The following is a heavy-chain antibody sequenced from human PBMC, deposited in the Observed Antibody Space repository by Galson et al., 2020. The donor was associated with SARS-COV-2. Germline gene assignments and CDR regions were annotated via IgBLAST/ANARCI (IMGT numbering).Heavy chain of an antibody. CDR3: ATAPPAAGTVWFDP. Sequence: GASVKVSCKVSGYTLTELSMHWVRQAPGKGLEWMGGFDPEDGETIYAQKFQGRVTMTEDTSTDTAYMELSSLRSEDTAVYYCATAPPAAGTVWFDPWGQGTLVTVSS. CDR2: FDPEDGET. J-gene: IGHJ5*02. V-gene: IGHV1-24*01. CDR1: GYTLTELS. D-gene: IGHD6-13*01.